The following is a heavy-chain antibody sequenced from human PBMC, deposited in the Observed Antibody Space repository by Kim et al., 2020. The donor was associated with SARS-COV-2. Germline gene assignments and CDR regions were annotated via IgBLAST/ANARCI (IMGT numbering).Heavy chain of an antibody. V-gene: IGHV4-39*01. Sequence: SETLSLTCTVSGGSISSSSYYWGWIRQPPGKGLEWIGSIYYSGSTYYNPSLKSRVTISVDTSKNQFSLKLSSVTAADTAVYYCATLIMASGGWFDPWGQGTLVTVSS. CDR2: IYYSGST. D-gene: IGHD3-10*01. J-gene: IGHJ5*02. CDR3: ATLIMASGGWFDP. CDR1: GGSISSSSYY.